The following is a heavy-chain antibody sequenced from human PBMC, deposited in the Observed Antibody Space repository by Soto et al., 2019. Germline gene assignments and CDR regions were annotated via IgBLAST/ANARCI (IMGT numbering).Heavy chain of an antibody. D-gene: IGHD4-17*01. CDR3: ARDDLYGGWFDP. V-gene: IGHV4-59*12. J-gene: IGHJ5*02. CDR2: IYYSGST. CDR1: GDSISSYY. Sequence: PSETLSLTCTVSGDSISSYYWSWIRQPPGKGLEWIGYIYYSGSTNYNPSLKSRVTISVDTSKNQFSLKLSSVTAADTAVYYCARDDLYGGWFDPWGQGTLVTVSS.